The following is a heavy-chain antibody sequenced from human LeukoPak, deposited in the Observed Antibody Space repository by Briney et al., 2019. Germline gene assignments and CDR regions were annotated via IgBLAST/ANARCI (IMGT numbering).Heavy chain of an antibody. CDR2: INHSGST. V-gene: IGHV4-34*01. J-gene: IGHJ3*02. CDR3: ARWAEIVVVTAADAFDI. CDR1: GGSFSGYY. D-gene: IGHD2-21*02. Sequence: SETLSLTCAVYGGSFSGYYWSWIRQPPGKGLEWIGEINHSGSTNYNPSLKSQVTISVDTSKNQFSLKLSSVTAADTAVYYCARWAEIVVVTAADAFDIWGQGTMATVSS.